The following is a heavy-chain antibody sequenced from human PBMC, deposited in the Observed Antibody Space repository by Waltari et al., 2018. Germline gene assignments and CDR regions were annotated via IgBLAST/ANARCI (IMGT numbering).Heavy chain of an antibody. CDR3: VRDHRWAFDI. CDR1: GFTFGSYG. J-gene: IGHJ3*02. Sequence: EVQLVESGGGLVQPGGSLRLPCAASGFTFGSYGMNWVRQAPGKGLEWLSYIGSSSGSMDYADSVKGRFTISRDNAKNSLFLEMNSLRAADTAVYYCVRDHRWAFDIWGQGTMVTVSS. V-gene: IGHV3-48*01. CDR2: IGSSSGSM. D-gene: IGHD3-16*02.